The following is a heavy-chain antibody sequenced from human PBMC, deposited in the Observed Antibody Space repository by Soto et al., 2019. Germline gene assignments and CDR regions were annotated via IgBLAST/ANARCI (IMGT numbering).Heavy chain of an antibody. CDR1: GGTFSSYA. V-gene: IGHV1-69*01. CDR3: ARGVDTAMEGGYSGYDSNYYYGMDV. D-gene: IGHD5-12*01. Sequence: QVQLVQSGAEVKKPGSSVKVSCKASGGTFSSYAISWVRQAPGQGLEWMGGIIPIFGTANYAQKFQGRVTITADESTSTAYMELSSLRSEDTAVDYCARGVDTAMEGGYSGYDSNYYYGMDVWGQGTTVTVSS. J-gene: IGHJ6*02. CDR2: IIPIFGTA.